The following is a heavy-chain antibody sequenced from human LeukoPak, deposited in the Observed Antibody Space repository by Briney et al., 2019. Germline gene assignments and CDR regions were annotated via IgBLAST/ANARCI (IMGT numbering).Heavy chain of an antibody. J-gene: IGHJ4*02. D-gene: IGHD3-16*02. CDR2: ISGSGGST. Sequence: GGSLRLSCAASGFTFSSYAMSWVRQAPGKGLEWVSAISGSGGSTYYADSVKGRSTISRDNSKNTLYLQMNSLRAEDTAVYYCALRERLGELSLDYWGQGTLVTVSS. V-gene: IGHV3-23*01. CDR1: GFTFSSYA. CDR3: ALRERLGELSLDY.